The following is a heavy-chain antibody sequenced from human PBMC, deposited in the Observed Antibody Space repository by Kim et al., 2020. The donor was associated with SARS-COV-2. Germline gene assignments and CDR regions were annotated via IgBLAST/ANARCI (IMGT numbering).Heavy chain of an antibody. V-gene: IGHV5-10-1*01. CDR3: AQLPKGAGIAF. CDR2: IDPSDSYT. CDR1: GYTFTSYW. D-gene: IGHD6-19*01. J-gene: IGHJ4*02. Sequence: GESLKISCKGSGYTFTSYWINWVRQMPGKGLEWIGRIDPSDSYTNYSPSFQGHVTISADKSISTAYLQWSSLKASDTAMYYCAQLPKGAGIAFWGQGTLVTVSS.